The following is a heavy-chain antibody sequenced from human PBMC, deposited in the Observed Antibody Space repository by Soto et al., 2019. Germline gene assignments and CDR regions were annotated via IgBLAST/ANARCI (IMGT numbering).Heavy chain of an antibody. CDR2: ISAYNGNT. CDR3: ARGGQWDFLSDY. J-gene: IGHJ4*02. Sequence: DSVKVSCKASGYSFTRYYINWVRQAPGQGLEWMGWISAYNGNTHYEEKLQGRVTLTTDTSTSTAYMELRSLRSDDTAVYFCARGGQWDFLSDYWGQGTLVTVSS. V-gene: IGHV1-18*01. CDR1: GYSFTRYY. D-gene: IGHD1-26*01.